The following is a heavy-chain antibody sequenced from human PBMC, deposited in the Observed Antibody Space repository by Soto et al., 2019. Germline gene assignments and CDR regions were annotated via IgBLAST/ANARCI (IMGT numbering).Heavy chain of an antibody. D-gene: IGHD3-10*01. Sequence: PGGSLRLSCVASGFTFSSYSMGWVRQAPGRGLEWVATVIEDGSEKHYMDSVKGRFSISRDNAKNSVYLQMSSLRLEDTALYRGVRMGDDYWGQGSLVIVSS. V-gene: IGHV3-7*05. CDR2: VIEDGSEK. CDR3: VRMGDDY. CDR1: GFTFSSYS. J-gene: IGHJ4*02.